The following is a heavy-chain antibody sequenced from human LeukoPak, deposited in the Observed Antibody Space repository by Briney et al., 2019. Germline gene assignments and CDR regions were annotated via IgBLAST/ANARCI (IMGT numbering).Heavy chain of an antibody. CDR3: ARDSGTTGEVKFDP. D-gene: IGHD3-10*01. J-gene: IGHJ5*02. CDR2: ISYSGNT. Sequence: PSETLSLTCTVSGGSISNYYWTWIRQPPGKGLEWIGFISYSGNTNYNPSLKSRVTISLDTSKNQFSLKLISVTAADTAVYYCARDSGTTGEVKFDPWGQGTLVTVSS. CDR1: GGSISNYY. V-gene: IGHV4-59*12.